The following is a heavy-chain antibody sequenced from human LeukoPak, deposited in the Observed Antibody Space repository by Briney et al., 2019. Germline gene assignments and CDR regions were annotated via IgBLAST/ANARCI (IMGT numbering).Heavy chain of an antibody. CDR2: IIPNCGNA. J-gene: IGHJ3*02. CDR3: ASDRVDAFDI. Sequence: ASVKVSCKASGGTFSSYSISWVRQAPGQGLEWMGGIIPNCGNASYAQKFQGRVTITGDASTSTAYMELSRLRSEETAVYYCASDRVDAFDIWGQGTMVTVSS. CDR1: GGTFSSYS. V-gene: IGHV1-69*13. D-gene: IGHD3-10*01.